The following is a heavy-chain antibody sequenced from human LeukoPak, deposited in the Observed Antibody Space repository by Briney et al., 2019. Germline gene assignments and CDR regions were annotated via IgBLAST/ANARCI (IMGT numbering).Heavy chain of an antibody. CDR2: IYTDGST. CDR1: GFSVGNNY. D-gene: IGHD4-23*01. J-gene: IGHJ4*02. V-gene: IGHV3-53*05. Sequence: GGSLILYCAASGFSVGNNYVTWARQPPGKGLEWVPDIYTDGSTYYADSVKGRFISSRDSDKNTLYLQMNSLRAEDTAVYYCTDAVAGWGQGTLVTVSS. CDR3: TDAVAG.